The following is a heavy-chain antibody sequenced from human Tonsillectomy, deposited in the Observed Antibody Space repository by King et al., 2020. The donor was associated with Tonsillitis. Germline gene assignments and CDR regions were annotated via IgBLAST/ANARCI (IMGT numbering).Heavy chain of an antibody. CDR2: ISWYSGSI. J-gene: IGHJ4*02. CDR1: GFTFDDYA. V-gene: IGHV3-9*01. D-gene: IGHD2-15*01. CDR3: AKSRVVAATEFDY. Sequence: EVQLVESGGGLVQPGRSLRLSCAASGFTFDDYAMHWVRQAPGKGLEWVSGISWYSGSIGYADSVKGRFTISRDNAKNSLYLQMNSLRAEDTALYYCAKSRVVAATEFDYWGQGTLVTVSS.